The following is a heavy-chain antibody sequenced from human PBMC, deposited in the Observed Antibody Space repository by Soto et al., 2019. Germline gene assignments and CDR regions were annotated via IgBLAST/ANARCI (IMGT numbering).Heavy chain of an antibody. CDR2: ITPVLGIA. V-gene: IGHV1-69*02. CDR3: ARGGAVAGDPNLHRYYSGMDV. Sequence: QVQLVQSGAEVKKPGSSVKVSCEASGRTFSSYSIIWVRQAPGQGLEWMGRITPVLGIANYAQKFQGRVTITADKSTSTAYMVLSSLTFEATAVYYCARGGAVAGDPNLHRYYSGMDVWGKGTTVTVSS. CDR1: GRTFSSYS. D-gene: IGHD6-19*01. J-gene: IGHJ6*04.